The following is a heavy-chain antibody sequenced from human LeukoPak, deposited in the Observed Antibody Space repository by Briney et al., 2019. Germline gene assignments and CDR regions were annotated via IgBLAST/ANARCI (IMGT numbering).Heavy chain of an antibody. Sequence: GGSLRLSCAASGFTFSSYAMHWVRQAPGKGLEWVAVISYDGSNKYYADSVKGRFTISGDNSKNTLYLQMNSLRAEDTAVYYCARDSSGYYFDDAFDIWGQGTMVTVSS. D-gene: IGHD3-22*01. CDR2: ISYDGSNK. V-gene: IGHV3-30-3*01. CDR3: ARDSSGYYFDDAFDI. CDR1: GFTFSSYA. J-gene: IGHJ3*02.